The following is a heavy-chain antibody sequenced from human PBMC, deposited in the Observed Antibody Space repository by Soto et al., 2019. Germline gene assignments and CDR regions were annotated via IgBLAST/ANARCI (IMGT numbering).Heavy chain of an antibody. J-gene: IGHJ3*02. CDR3: ARDGYSGRSDGFDI. Sequence: QVQLVESGGGVVQPGRSLRLSCAASGFTFSAYTMHWVRQPPGKGLEWVAVISYEGNNEYYTYPVKGRFTVSRDNSKTTLYLQMNSLKSEDTAVYYCARDGYSGRSDGFDIWGQGTMVTVSS. V-gene: IGHV3-30-3*01. CDR2: ISYEGNNE. CDR1: GFTFSAYT. D-gene: IGHD1-26*01.